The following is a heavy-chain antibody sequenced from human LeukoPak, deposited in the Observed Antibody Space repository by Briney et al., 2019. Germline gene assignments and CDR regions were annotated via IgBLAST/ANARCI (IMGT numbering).Heavy chain of an antibody. D-gene: IGHD3-10*01. CDR2: INPSGGSA. Sequence: ASVKVSCKASGYTFSGNVMHWVRQAPGQGLEWMGIINPSGGSATYAQKFQGRVTMTRDTSTSTVYMELSSLRSEDTAVYYCARGLGSGSYYGSWGQGTLVTVSS. CDR1: GYTFSGNV. V-gene: IGHV1-46*01. J-gene: IGHJ5*02. CDR3: ARGLGSGSYYGS.